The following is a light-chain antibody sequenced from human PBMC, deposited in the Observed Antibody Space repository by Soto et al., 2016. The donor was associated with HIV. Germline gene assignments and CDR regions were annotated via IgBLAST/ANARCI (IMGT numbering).Light chain of an antibody. V-gene: IGKV2-30*02. CDR3: TQNIHLPH. Sequence: EVVMTQSPLSLPVTLGQPASISCRSSQSLAHSDGNTYLNWFHQRPGQSPRRLINKVSNRDPGVPDRITGSGSGTDFTLKISRVEAEDVGIYYCTQNIHLPHFGQGTKLDIK. CDR2: KVS. CDR1: QSLAHSDGNTY. J-gene: IGKJ2*01.